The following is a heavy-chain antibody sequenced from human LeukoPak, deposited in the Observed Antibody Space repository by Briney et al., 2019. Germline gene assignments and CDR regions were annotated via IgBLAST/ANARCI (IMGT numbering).Heavy chain of an antibody. Sequence: SQTLSLTCTVSGGSISSGGYYWSWIRQHPGKGLEWIGYIYYSGSTYYNPSLKSRVTISVDTSKNQFSLKLSSVTAADTAVYYCARFGGPSHWFDPWGQGTLVTVSS. CDR3: ARFGGPSHWFDP. D-gene: IGHD2-15*01. V-gene: IGHV4-31*03. J-gene: IGHJ5*02. CDR1: GGSISSGGYY. CDR2: IYYSGST.